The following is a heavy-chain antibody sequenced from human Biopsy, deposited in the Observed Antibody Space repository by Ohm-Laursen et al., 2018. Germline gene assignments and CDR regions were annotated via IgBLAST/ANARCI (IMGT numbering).Heavy chain of an antibody. J-gene: IGHJ6*02. CDR3: ARDSGILNYGNFKYYHYYGMDV. V-gene: IGHV4-59*01. Sequence: SETLSLTCAVSGASITSYYWSWIRQPPGKGLEWIGHIYYSVMTNYNPSPQSRVSIPVDTSRNQVSLTLSSVTAADTAVYYCARDSGILNYGNFKYYHYYGMDVWGQGTKVTVSS. D-gene: IGHD4-11*01. CDR2: IYYSVMT. CDR1: GASITSYY.